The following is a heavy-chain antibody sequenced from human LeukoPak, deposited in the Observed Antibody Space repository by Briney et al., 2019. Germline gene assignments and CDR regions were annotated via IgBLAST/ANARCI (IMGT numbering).Heavy chain of an antibody. J-gene: IGHJ6*03. D-gene: IGHD2-2*01. CDR2: INHSGST. V-gene: IGHV4-34*01. CDR1: GGSFSGYY. CDR3: ARVTSSFSEHYYYYMDV. Sequence: PSETLSLTCAVYGGSFSGYYWSWIRQPPGKGLEWIGEINHSGSTNYNPSLKSRVTISVDTSKNQFSLKLSSVTAADTAVYYCARVTSSFSEHYYYYMDVWGKGTTVTISS.